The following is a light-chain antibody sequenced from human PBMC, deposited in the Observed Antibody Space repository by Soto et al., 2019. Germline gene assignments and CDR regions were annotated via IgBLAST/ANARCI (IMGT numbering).Light chain of an antibody. CDR3: QQYHSYST. J-gene: IGKJ2*01. CDR2: DAS. V-gene: IGKV1-5*01. Sequence: DIQMTQSPSTLSASVGDRVTITCRASQSFTGMLAWYQQKPGKAAKLLIYDASTLESGVPSRFSGSGSGTEFTLTIRRLQPDDFATYYSQQYHSYSTFGQGTKVDIK. CDR1: QSFTGM.